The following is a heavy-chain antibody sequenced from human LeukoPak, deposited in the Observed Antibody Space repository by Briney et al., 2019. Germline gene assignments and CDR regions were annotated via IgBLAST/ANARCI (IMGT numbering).Heavy chain of an antibody. V-gene: IGHV1-18*04. D-gene: IGHD6-19*01. J-gene: IGHJ4*02. Sequence: ASVRVSSKASGYTFTIYGISWVRQAPGQGLEWMAWISAYNGNTNYAQKLQGRVTMTTDTSTSTAYMKPRSLRSDDTAVYYCARYFIAVAAVDYWGQGTLVTVSS. CDR3: ARYFIAVAAVDY. CDR2: ISAYNGNT. CDR1: GYTFTIYG.